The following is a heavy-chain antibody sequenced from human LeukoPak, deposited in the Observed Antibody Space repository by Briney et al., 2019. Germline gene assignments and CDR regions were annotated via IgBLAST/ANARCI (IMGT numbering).Heavy chain of an antibody. D-gene: IGHD5-12*01. J-gene: IGHJ4*02. CDR1: GGSISSSSYY. Sequence: SETLSLTCTVSGGSISSSSYYWGWIRQPAGKGLEWIGRIYTSGSTNYNPSLKSRVTISVDTSKNQFSLKLSSVTAADTAVYYCARGYSGYAVDYWGQGTLVTVSS. V-gene: IGHV4-61*02. CDR2: IYTSGST. CDR3: ARGYSGYAVDY.